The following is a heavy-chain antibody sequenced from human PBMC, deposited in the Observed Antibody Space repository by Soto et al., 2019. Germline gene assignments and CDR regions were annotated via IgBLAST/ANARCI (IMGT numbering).Heavy chain of an antibody. V-gene: IGHV3-49*03. Sequence: GGSLRLSCTASGFTFGDYAMSWFRQAPGKGLEWVGFIRSKAYSGTTEYAASVKGRFTISRDDSKSIAYLQMNSLKTEDTAVYYCTRDQVPEYSSSITYYYYYGMDVWGQGTTVTVSS. CDR3: TRDQVPEYSSSITYYYYYGMDV. J-gene: IGHJ6*02. CDR1: GFTFGDYA. CDR2: IRSKAYSGTT. D-gene: IGHD6-6*01.